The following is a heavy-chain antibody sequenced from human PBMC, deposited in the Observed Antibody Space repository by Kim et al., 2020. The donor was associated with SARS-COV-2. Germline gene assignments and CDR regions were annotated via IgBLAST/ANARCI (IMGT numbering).Heavy chain of an antibody. J-gene: IGHJ2*01. V-gene: IGHV3-11*06. CDR2: ISSSSSYT. D-gene: IGHD3-3*01. Sequence: GGSLRLSCAASGFTFSDYYMSWIRQAPGKGLEWVSYISSSSSYTNYADSVKGRFTISRDNAKNSLYLQMNSLRAEDTAVYYCARDSTTYYDFWSGSTLYWYFDLWGRGTLVTVSS. CDR3: ARDSTTYYDFWSGSTLYWYFDL. CDR1: GFTFSDYY.